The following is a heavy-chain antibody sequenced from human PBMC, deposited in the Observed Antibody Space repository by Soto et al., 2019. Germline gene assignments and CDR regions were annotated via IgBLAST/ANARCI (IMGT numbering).Heavy chain of an antibody. CDR2: IYHSGST. J-gene: IGHJ4*02. CDR1: GGSIISGAYS. D-gene: IGHD3-3*02. CDR3: ARKLGDYLVD. Sequence: PSETLSLTCAVSGGSIISGAYSGSSIRQPPGKGLEWIGYIYHSGSTYYNPSLKSRVTISVERSKNQFSLKLSSVTAADTAVYYCARKLGDYLVDWGQGTLVTVSS. V-gene: IGHV4-30-2*01.